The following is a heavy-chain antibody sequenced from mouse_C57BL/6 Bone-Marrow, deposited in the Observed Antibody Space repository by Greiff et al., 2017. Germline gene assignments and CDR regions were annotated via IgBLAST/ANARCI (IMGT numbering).Heavy chain of an antibody. Sequence: EVQGVESGGGLVQPGGSMKLSCVASGFTFSNYWMNWVRQSPEKGLEWVAQIRLKSDNYATHYAESVKGRFTISRDVSKSSVYLQMNNLRAEDTGIYYFTGDYDVWFAYWGQGTLVTVSA. CDR3: TGDYDVWFAY. J-gene: IGHJ3*01. CDR2: IRLKSDNYAT. CDR1: GFTFSNYW. V-gene: IGHV6-3*01. D-gene: IGHD2-4*01.